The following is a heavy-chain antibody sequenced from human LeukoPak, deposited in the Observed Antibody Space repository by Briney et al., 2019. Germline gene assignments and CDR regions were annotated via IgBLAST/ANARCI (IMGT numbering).Heavy chain of an antibody. Sequence: PGGSLRLSCAASGFTFSSYEINWVRQAPGKGLEWVSYISSSGSTIYYADSVKGRFTISRDNAKNSLYLQMNSLRAEDTAVYYCARDYSSGWDAFDIWGQGTMVTVSS. J-gene: IGHJ3*02. CDR3: ARDYSSGWDAFDI. D-gene: IGHD6-19*01. V-gene: IGHV3-48*03. CDR1: GFTFSSYE. CDR2: ISSSGSTI.